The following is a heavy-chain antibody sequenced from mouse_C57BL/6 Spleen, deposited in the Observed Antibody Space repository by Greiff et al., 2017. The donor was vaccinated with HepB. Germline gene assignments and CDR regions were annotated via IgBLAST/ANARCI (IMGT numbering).Heavy chain of an antibody. J-gene: IGHJ1*03. D-gene: IGHD1-1*01. CDR1: GYTFTDYN. CDR3: ARSALYYYGSSYGYFDV. CDR2: INPNNGGT. V-gene: IGHV1-18*01. Sequence: EVQLQQSGPELVKPGASVKIPCKASGYTFTDYNMDWVKQSHGKSLEWIGDINPNNGGTIYNQKFKGKATLTVDKSSSTAYMELRSLTSEDTAVYYCARSALYYYGSSYGYFDVWGTGTTVTVSS.